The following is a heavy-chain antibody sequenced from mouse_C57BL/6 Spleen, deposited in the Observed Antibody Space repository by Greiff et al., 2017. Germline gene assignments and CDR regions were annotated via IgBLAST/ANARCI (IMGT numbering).Heavy chain of an antibody. CDR1: GFTFSDYG. CDR3: ARIDYDLCYYALDD. V-gene: IGHV5-17*01. D-gene: IGHD2-4*01. Sequence: EVQLVESGGGLVKPGGSLKLSCAASGFTFSDYGMHWVRQAPEKGLEWVAYISSGSSTIYYADTVKGRFTISRDNAKNTLFLQMTSLRSEDTAMYYCARIDYDLCYYALDDWGKGTTVTVSS. CDR2: ISSGSSTI. J-gene: IGHJ4*01.